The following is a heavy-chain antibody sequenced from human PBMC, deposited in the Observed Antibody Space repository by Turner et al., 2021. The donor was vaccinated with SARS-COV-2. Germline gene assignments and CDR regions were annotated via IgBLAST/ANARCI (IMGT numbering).Heavy chain of an antibody. Sequence: QVQLVQSGAEVKKPGSSVKVSCKASGGTFSSYAISWVRQAPGQGLEWMGRIIPILGIANYAQKFQGRVTITADKSTNTAYMELSSLRSEDTAVYYCARDWAGGYNYWGQGTLVTVSS. V-gene: IGHV1-69*04. CDR2: IIPILGIA. D-gene: IGHD2-2*02. CDR1: GGTFSSYA. J-gene: IGHJ4*02. CDR3: ARDWAGGYNY.